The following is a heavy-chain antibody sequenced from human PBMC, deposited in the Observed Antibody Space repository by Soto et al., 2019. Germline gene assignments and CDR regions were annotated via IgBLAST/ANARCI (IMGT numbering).Heavy chain of an antibody. CDR1: GFTFSSYG. CDR2: IWYDGSNK. CDR3: ARDGYSSSWINYYYYGMDV. Sequence: SLRLSCAASGFTFSSYGMHWVRQAPGKGLEWVAVIWYDGSNKYYADSVKGRFTISRDNSKNTLYLQMNSLRAEDTAVYYCARDGYSSSWINYYYYGMDVWGQGTTVTVSS. D-gene: IGHD6-13*01. V-gene: IGHV3-33*01. J-gene: IGHJ6*02.